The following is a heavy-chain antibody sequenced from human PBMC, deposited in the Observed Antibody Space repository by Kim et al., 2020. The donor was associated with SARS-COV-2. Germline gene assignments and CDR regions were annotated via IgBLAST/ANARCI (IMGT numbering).Heavy chain of an antibody. Sequence: SETLSLTCTVSGGSISSGYYWGWIRQPPGKGLEWIASIYYSGTTYYNPSLKSRVTASVDTSNNHFSLTLSSVTAADTAVYHCAHDSSGYGRFDHWGQGTLVTVSS. CDR3: AHDSSGYGRFDH. D-gene: IGHD3-22*01. J-gene: IGHJ4*02. CDR1: GGSISSGYY. CDR2: IYYSGTT. V-gene: IGHV4-39*02.